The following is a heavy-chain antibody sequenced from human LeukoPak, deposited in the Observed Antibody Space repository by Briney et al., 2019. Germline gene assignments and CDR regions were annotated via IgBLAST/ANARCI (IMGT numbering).Heavy chain of an antibody. CDR3: AKGSGSY. CDR2: ISSSSSTI. D-gene: IGHD3-10*01. J-gene: IGHJ4*02. Sequence: GGSLRLSCAASGFTFSSYSMNWVRQAPGKGLEWVSYISSSSSTIYYADSVKGRFTISRDNAKNSLYLQMNNLRAEDTAVYYCAKGSGSYWGQGTLVTVSS. V-gene: IGHV3-48*01. CDR1: GFTFSSYS.